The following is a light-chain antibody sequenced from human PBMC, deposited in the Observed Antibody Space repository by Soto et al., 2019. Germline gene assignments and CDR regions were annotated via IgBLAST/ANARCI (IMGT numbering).Light chain of an antibody. V-gene: IGLV2-14*01. Sequence: QSALTQPASVSGSPGQSITISCTGTSSDVGNYIFVSWYRQHPGKAPKLMIYDINNRPSGVSNRLSGSKSGNTASLTSSGLQAEDEADYYCVSYTTSASYVFGTGTKLTVL. CDR1: SSDVGNYIF. CDR3: VSYTTSASYV. CDR2: DIN. J-gene: IGLJ1*01.